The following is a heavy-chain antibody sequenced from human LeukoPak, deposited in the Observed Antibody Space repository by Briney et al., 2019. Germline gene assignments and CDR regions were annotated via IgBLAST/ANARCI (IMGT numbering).Heavy chain of an antibody. J-gene: IGHJ4*02. Sequence: PGGTLRLSCVASGFTFSNYGMNWVRQAPGKGLEWVSAISGTGGSTYYADSVKGRFTISRDNSKNTLYLQMNSLRAEDTAVYYCARRSEYVVDYWGQGTLVTVSS. D-gene: IGHD3-16*01. CDR2: ISGTGGST. CDR3: ARRSEYVVDY. V-gene: IGHV3-23*01. CDR1: GFTFSNYG.